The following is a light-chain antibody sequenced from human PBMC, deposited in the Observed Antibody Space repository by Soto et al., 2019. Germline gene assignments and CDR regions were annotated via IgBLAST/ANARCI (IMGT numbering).Light chain of an antibody. CDR3: QHYYERPLT. J-gene: IGKJ4*01. CDR1: QSISTN. CDR2: GAS. Sequence: EIGMTQSPATLSVSPGERATLSCRASQSISTNLAWYQQKPGQGPRLLIFGASTRAIGIPARFSGSGSGTDFTLTISSLQSEDFAVYFCQHYYERPLTFGGGTKVDIK. V-gene: IGKV3-15*01.